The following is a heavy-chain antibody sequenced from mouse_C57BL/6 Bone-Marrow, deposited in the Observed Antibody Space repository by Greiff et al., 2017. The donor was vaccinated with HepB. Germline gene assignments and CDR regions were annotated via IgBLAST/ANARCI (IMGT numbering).Heavy chain of an antibody. Sequence: QVQLQHSGPELVKPGASVKISCKASGYAFSSSWKNWVKQRPGKGLEWIGRIYPGDGDTNYNGKFKGKATLTADKSSSTAYMQLSSLTSEDSAVYFCAYPYYFDYWGQGTTPTVSP. CDR2: IYPGDGDT. CDR3: AYPYYFDY. V-gene: IGHV1-82*01. CDR1: GYAFSSSW. J-gene: IGHJ2*01.